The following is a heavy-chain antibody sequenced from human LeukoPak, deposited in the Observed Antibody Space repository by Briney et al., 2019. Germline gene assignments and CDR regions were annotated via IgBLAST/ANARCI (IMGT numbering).Heavy chain of an antibody. V-gene: IGHV4-4*07. Sequence: SETLSLTCTVPGGSISSYYWSWIRQPAGKGLEWIGRIYTSGSTNYNPSLKSRVTMSVEPSKNQFSLKLSSVTAADTAVYYCARDPVWYFDLWGRGTLVTVSS. CDR1: GGSISSYY. J-gene: IGHJ2*01. CDR3: ARDPVWYFDL. CDR2: IYTSGST.